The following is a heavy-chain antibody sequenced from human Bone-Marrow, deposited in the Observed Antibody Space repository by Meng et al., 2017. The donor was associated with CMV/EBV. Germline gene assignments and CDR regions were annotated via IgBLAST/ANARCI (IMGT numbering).Heavy chain of an antibody. CDR3: AREGIETTFDD. J-gene: IGHJ4*02. CDR1: GFTISSYS. Sequence: GGSLRLSCAASGFTISSYSLNWVRKAPGKGLGWVSYISSSGSYISYADSLKGRLTISRDNAKNSLYLQMNRLRAEDTAVYYCAREGIETTFDDGGQETLVTVSS. CDR2: ISSSGSYI. D-gene: IGHD1-7*01. V-gene: IGHV3-21*01.